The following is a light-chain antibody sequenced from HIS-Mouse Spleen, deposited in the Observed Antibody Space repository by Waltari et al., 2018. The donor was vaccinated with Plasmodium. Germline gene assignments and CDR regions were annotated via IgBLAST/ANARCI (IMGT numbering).Light chain of an antibody. CDR1: SSDVGGYNY. CDR3: CSYAGSYTLV. J-gene: IGLJ2*01. Sequence: QSALTQPRSVSGSPGQSVTISCTGTSSDVGGYNYVSWYQQNPGKAPKLMIYDFSQRPSGVPDRFSGSKSGNTASLTISGLQAEDEADYYCCSYAGSYTLVFGGGTKLTVL. CDR2: DFS. V-gene: IGLV2-11*01.